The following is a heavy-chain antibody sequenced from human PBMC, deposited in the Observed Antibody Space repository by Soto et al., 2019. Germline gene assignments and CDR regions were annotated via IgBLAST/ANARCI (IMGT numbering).Heavy chain of an antibody. J-gene: IGHJ5*02. CDR2: ISYGGSNK. CDR3: ARARRGALSWFDP. D-gene: IGHD1-26*01. CDR1: GFTFSSYA. Sequence: QVQLVESGGGVVQPGRSLRLSCAASGFTFSSYAMHWVRQAPGKGLEWVAVISYGGSNKYYADSVKGRFTISRDNSKNTLYLQMNSLRAEDTAVYYCARARRGALSWFDPWGQGTLVTVSS. V-gene: IGHV3-30-3*01.